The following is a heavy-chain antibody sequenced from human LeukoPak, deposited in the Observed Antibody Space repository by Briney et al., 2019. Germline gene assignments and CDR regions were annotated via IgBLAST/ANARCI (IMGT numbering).Heavy chain of an antibody. D-gene: IGHD4-23*01. J-gene: IGHJ6*03. V-gene: IGHV3-11*04. CDR2: ISSGGDIM. Sequence: GGSLRLSCAASGLRFSDYYVSWIRQAPGKGLQWVSYISSGGDIMHYADSVKGRFTISRDNARNSLYLQMNSLRAEDTALYYCARDGDTVLTRGYYYYMDVWGKGTTVTVSS. CDR3: ARDGDTVLTRGYYYYMDV. CDR1: GLRFSDYY.